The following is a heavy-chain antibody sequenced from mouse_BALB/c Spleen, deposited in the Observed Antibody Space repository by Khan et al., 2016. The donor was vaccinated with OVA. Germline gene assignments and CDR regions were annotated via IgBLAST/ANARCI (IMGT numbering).Heavy chain of an antibody. D-gene: IGHD2-3*01. CDR2: IFPGGGSS. J-gene: IGHJ3*01. CDR1: GYTFTDYV. Sequence: VQLQEPGPELVKPGASVKMSCKASGYTFTDYVINWVKQRTGQGLEWIGDIFPGGGSSYYNEKFKGKAKLTADKSSNTAYMQLSSLTFEDSAVYFCARWGYSVFAYWGQGTLVTVSA. CDR3: ARWGYSVFAY. V-gene: IGHV1-77*01.